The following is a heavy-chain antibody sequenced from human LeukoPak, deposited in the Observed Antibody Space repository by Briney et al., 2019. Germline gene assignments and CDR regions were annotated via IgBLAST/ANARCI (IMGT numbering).Heavy chain of an antibody. CDR1: GGSISSYY. CDR3: ARRYCSGGSCRVDY. CDR2: IYYSGST. J-gene: IGHJ4*02. V-gene: IGHV4-59*08. Sequence: SETLSLTCTVSGGSISSYYWSWIRQPPGKGLEWIGYIYYSGSTNYNPSLTSRVTISVDTSKNQFSLKLSSVTAADTAVYYCARRYCSGGSCRVDYWGQGTLVTVSS. D-gene: IGHD2-15*01.